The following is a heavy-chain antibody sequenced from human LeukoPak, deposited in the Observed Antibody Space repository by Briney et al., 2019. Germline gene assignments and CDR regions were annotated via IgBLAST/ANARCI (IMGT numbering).Heavy chain of an antibody. CDR2: ISGSGGST. CDR1: GFTFSSYS. V-gene: IGHV3-23*01. J-gene: IGHJ4*02. Sequence: GGSLRLSCAASGFTFSSYSMNWVRQAPGKGLEWVSAISGSGGSTYYADSVKGRFTISRDNSKNTLYLQMNSLRAEDTAVYYCAKWALRYFSYFDYWGQGTLVTVSS. D-gene: IGHD3-9*01. CDR3: AKWALRYFSYFDY.